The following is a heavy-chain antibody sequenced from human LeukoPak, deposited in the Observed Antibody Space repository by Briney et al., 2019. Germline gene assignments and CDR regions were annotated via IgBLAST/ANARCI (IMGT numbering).Heavy chain of an antibody. CDR3: AREDGDDPYYLDY. CDR2: IGITGDT. CDR1: GFTFSSYD. J-gene: IGHJ4*02. D-gene: IGHD3-10*01. Sequence: GGSLRLSCAASGFTFSSYDMHWVRQTPGKGLEWVSAIGITGDTYYPGSVKGRFTVSRENVKNSFYLHMNSLGAGDTAVYYCAREDGDDPYYLDYWGQGTLVTVSP. V-gene: IGHV3-13*01.